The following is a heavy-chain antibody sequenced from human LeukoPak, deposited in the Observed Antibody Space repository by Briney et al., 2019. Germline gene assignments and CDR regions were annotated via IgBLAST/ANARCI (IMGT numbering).Heavy chain of an antibody. Sequence: GASVKVSCKASGGTFSSYAFSWVRQAPGQGLEWMGGIIPIFGTANYAQKFQGRVTITADESTSTAYMELSSLRSEDTAVYYCATGRLNYDSSGYYSIFFFFYYWDQGTLVTVSS. V-gene: IGHV1-69*13. CDR1: GGTFSSYA. J-gene: IGHJ4*02. CDR3: ATGRLNYDSSGYYSIFFFFYY. CDR2: IIPIFGTA. D-gene: IGHD3-22*01.